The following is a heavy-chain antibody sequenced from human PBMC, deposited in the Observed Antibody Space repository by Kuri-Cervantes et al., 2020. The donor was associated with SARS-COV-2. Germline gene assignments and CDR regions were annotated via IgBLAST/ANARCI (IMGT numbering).Heavy chain of an antibody. Sequence: RGSLRRSCAVSGGSISSSNWWSWVRQPPGKGLEWIGEINHSGSTNYNPSLKSRVTISVDTSKNQFSLKLSSVTAADTAVYYCATRRTGAWFDPWGQGTLVTVSS. CDR3: ATRRTGAWFDP. V-gene: IGHV4-4*03. CDR2: INHSGST. CDR1: GGSISSSNW. J-gene: IGHJ5*02. D-gene: IGHD1-14*01.